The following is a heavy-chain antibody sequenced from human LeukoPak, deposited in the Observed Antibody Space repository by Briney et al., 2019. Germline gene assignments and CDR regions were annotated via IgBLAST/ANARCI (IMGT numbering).Heavy chain of an antibody. J-gene: IGHJ6*03. D-gene: IGHD3-10*01. Sequence: GGSLRLSCAASGFTVSSNYMSWVRQAPGKGLEWVSVIYSGGSTYYADSVKGRFTISRDNSKNTLYLQMNSLKGDDTAVYYCAKDSAFYYIDVWGKGTTVTIS. CDR3: AKDSAFYYIDV. CDR2: IYSGGST. V-gene: IGHV3-53*05. CDR1: GFTVSSNY.